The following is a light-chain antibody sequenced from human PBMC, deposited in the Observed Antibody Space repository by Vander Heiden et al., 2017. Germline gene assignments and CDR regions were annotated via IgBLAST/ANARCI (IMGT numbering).Light chain of an antibody. J-gene: IGKJ3*01. V-gene: IGKV1-8*01. Sequence: AIRMTQSPSSFSASTGDRVTITCRASQGISSYFAWYQQKPGKAPKLRIYAASILQSGVPSRFSGSGSGTDFTLTISCLQSEDFATYYCQQDDSYPDTFGHGTKVDIK. CDR3: QQDDSYPDT. CDR2: AAS. CDR1: QGISSY.